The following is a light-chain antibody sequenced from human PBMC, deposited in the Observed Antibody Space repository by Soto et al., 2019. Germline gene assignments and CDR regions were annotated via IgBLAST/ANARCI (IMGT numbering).Light chain of an antibody. V-gene: IGLV3-21*02. CDR2: SDT. CDR3: CSYAGSYTFVV. CDR1: NIGSKS. Sequence: SYELTQPPSVSVAPGQTARITCGGNNIGSKSVHWYQQETGQAPVLVVHSDTDRPSGIPGRFSGSNSGNTATLTISRVEAGDEADYYCCSYAGSYTFVVFGGGTKLTVL. J-gene: IGLJ2*01.